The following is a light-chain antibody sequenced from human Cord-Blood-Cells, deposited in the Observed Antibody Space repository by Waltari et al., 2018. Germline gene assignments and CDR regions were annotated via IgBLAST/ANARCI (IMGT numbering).Light chain of an antibody. CDR2: DDS. CDR3: QVWDSSSDHVV. J-gene: IGLJ2*01. Sequence: SYVLTQPPSVSVAPGKTARITCGGNNIGSKIVHRYQQKPGQAPVLVVYDDSDRPPGIPERFSGSNSGNTATLTISRVEAGDEADYYCQVWDSSSDHVVFGGGTKLTVL. CDR1: NIGSKI. V-gene: IGLV3-21*03.